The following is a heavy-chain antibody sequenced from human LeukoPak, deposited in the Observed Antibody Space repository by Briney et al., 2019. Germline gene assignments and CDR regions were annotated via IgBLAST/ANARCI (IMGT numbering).Heavy chain of an antibody. D-gene: IGHD3-10*01. V-gene: IGHV1-8*01. CDR2: MNPNSGNT. Sequence: ASVKVSCKASGYTFTSYDINWVRQATGQGLEWMGWMNPNSGNTGYAQKFQGRVTMTRNTSISTAYMELSSLRSEDTAVYYCARGLTKMVRGVITLGYWGQGTLVTVSS. CDR1: GYTFTSYD. CDR3: ARGLTKMVRGVITLGY. J-gene: IGHJ4*02.